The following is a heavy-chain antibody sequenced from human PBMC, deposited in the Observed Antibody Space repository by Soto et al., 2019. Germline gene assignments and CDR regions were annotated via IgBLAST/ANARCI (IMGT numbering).Heavy chain of an antibody. CDR2: IIPIFGTA. D-gene: IGHD2-2*01. CDR1: EGTLSSYA. Sequence: GAAAKVSCKASEGTLSSYAINWVLQAPGQALEWMGGIIPIFGTANYAQKFEGRVTITADESTSTAYMELSSLRSEDTAVYYGARATVVVVPAAASFGMDVWGQGTTVTVSS. J-gene: IGHJ6*02. V-gene: IGHV1-69*13. CDR3: ARATVVVVPAAASFGMDV.